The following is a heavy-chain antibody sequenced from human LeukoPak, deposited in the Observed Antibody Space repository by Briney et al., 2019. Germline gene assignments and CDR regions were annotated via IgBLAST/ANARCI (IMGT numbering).Heavy chain of an antibody. V-gene: IGHV3-30*18. D-gene: IGHD2-21*02. J-gene: IGHJ3*01. CDR3: AKALKTWGYCGGDCSNVHTFDF. CDR2: VSFDGRNR. Sequence: PRGSLRLSCAASGFTFSSYGMHWVRQAPGKGLEWVGVVSFDGRNRYYADSVKGRFTISRDNSKKTVFLQMNSLRAEDTAVYYCAKALKTWGYCGGDCSNVHTFDFWGQGTMVTVST. CDR1: GFTFSSYG.